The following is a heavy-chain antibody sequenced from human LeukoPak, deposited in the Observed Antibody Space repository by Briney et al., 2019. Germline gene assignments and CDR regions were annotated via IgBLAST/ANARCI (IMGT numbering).Heavy chain of an antibody. Sequence: GESLRLSCAASGFTFSSYAMTWVRQAPGKGLEWVSAISGSGHNTYYADSVKGRFTISRDNSKNTVYLQMNSLRAEDTALYYCAKWREGTMGYFDYWGQGTLVTASS. V-gene: IGHV3-23*01. CDR1: GFTFSSYA. CDR3: AKWREGTMGYFDY. J-gene: IGHJ4*02. CDR2: ISGSGHNT. D-gene: IGHD3-10*01.